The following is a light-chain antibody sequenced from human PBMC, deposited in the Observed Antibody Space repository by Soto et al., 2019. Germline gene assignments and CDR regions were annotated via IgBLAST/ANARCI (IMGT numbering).Light chain of an antibody. CDR3: QSYDSTLSGSV. V-gene: IGLV1-40*01. CDR1: SSNIGARFE. J-gene: IGLJ2*01. Sequence: QSELTQPPSVSGTPGQRVTISCTGSSSNIGARFEVNWYQQRPGTAPKLLVYGNNNRPSGVPDRFSGSKSGTSASLAITGLQAEDEADYYCQSYDSTLSGSVFGGGTKVTVL. CDR2: GNN.